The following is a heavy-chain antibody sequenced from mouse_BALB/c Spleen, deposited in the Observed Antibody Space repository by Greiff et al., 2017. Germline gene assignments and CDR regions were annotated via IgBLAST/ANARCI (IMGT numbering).Heavy chain of an antibody. CDR3: ARSLLWAMDY. J-gene: IGHJ4*01. D-gene: IGHD2-10*01. CDR1: GYSITSDYA. CDR2: ISYSGST. Sequence: EVQLVESGPGLVKPSQSLSLTCTVTGYSITSDYAWNWIRQFPGNKLEWMGYISYSGSTSYNPSLKSRISITRDTSKNQFFLQLNSVTTEDTATYYCARSLLWAMDYWGQGTSVTVSS. V-gene: IGHV3-2*02.